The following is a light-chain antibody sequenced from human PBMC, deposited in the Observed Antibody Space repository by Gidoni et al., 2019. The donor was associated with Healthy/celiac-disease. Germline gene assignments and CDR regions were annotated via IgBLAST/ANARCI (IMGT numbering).Light chain of an antibody. Sequence: QSALTQPASVSGSPGQSLTISCTGTSSYVGGYNYVSWYQQHPGKAPKLMIYEVSNRPSGVPDRFSGSKSGNTASLTISGLQAEDEADYYCSSYTSSSTPVVFGGGTKLTVL. V-gene: IGLV2-14*01. J-gene: IGLJ2*01. CDR1: SSYVGGYNY. CDR2: EVS. CDR3: SSYTSSSTPVV.